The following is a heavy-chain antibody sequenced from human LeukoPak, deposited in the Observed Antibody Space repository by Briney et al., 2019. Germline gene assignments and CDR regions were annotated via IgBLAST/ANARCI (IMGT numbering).Heavy chain of an antibody. V-gene: IGHV3-30*03. Sequence: GGSLRLSCAASGFTFSSYGMHWVRQAPGKGLEWVAVISYDGSNKYYADSVKGRFTTSRDNSKNTLYLQMNSLRAEDTAVYYCAREGYDILTGPLPFDYWGQGTLVTVSS. J-gene: IGHJ4*02. CDR1: GFTFSSYG. CDR2: ISYDGSNK. D-gene: IGHD3-9*01. CDR3: AREGYDILTGPLPFDY.